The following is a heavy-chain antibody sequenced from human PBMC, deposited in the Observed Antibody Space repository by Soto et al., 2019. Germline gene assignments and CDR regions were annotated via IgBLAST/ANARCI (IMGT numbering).Heavy chain of an antibody. CDR1: GGSLSSGDYY. CDR3: AILGYCSGCSCERCYP. D-gene: IGHD2-15*01. CDR2: IPDSRSA. V-gene: IGHV4-31*03. J-gene: IGHJ5*02. Sequence: QVQLQESAPGMVTQSQTLSLTCTVSGGSLSSGDYYWHWLRQYPGKFIEWIGYIPDSRSADYNQSLTIRVTMSLDIFKSQFSLRLTSATAADTAVDYCAILGYCSGCSCERCYPWDQGSLVTVSS.